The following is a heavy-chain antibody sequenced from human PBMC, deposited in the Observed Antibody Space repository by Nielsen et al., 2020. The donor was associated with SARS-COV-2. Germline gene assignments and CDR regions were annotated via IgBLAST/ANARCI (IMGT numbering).Heavy chain of an antibody. D-gene: IGHD2-2*02. V-gene: IGHV4-34*01. J-gene: IGHJ6*02. Sequence: WIRQPPGKGLEWIGEINHSGSTNYNPSLKSRVTISVDTSKNQFSLKLSSVTAADTAVYYCAREGYCSSTSCYNYYYGMDVWGQGTMVTVSS. CDR2: INHSGST. CDR3: AREGYCSSTSCYNYYYGMDV.